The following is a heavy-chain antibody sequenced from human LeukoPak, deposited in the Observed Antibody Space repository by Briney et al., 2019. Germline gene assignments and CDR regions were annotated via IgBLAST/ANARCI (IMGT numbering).Heavy chain of an antibody. D-gene: IGHD2-15*01. CDR1: GGSISSGGYS. J-gene: IGHJ4*02. V-gene: IGHV4-30-2*01. CDR3: ARESAAGSLSN. CDR2: IYHSGST. Sequence: SETLSLTCAVSGGSISSGGYSWSWIRQPPGKGLEWIGYIYHSGSTYYNTSLKSRVTISVDRSKNQFSLKLSSVTAADTAVYYCARESAAGSLSNWGQGTLVTVSS.